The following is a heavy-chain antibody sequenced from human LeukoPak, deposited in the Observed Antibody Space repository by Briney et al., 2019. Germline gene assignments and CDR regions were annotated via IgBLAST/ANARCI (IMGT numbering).Heavy chain of an antibody. CDR2: IRDAGSYS. J-gene: IGHJ4*02. CDR3: ASLVGATNNPFDY. D-gene: IGHD1-26*01. CDR1: GFTFSSYG. Sequence: GGSLRLACAASGFTFSSYGMDWVRQAPSKGLEWVAFIRDAGSYSNYADSVKGRFTISRDNAKNSLYLQMNSLRAEDTAVYYCASLVGATNNPFDYWGQGTLVTVSS. V-gene: IGHV3-30*02.